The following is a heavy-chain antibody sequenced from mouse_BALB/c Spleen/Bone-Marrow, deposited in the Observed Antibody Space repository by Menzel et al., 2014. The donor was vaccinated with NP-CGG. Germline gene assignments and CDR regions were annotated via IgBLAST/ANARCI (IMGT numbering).Heavy chain of an antibody. V-gene: IGHV5-6-2*01. CDR3: ASLYDGYSVFVY. Sequence: EVKLMESGGGLVKLGGSLKLSCAASGFTFSSYYMSWVRQTPEKRLELVAAINTNGGSTYYPDTVKGRFTISRDNAKNTLCLQMSSLKSEDTALYNCASLYDGYSVFVYWGQGTLVTVSA. J-gene: IGHJ3*01. CDR2: INTNGGST. D-gene: IGHD2-3*01. CDR1: GFTFSSYY.